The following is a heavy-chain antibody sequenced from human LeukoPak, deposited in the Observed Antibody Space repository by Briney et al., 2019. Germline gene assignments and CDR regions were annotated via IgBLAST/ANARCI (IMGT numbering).Heavy chain of an antibody. Sequence: PSETLSLTCTVSGGSISSYYWSWIRQPPGKGLEWIGYIYHSGSTNYNPSLKSRVTISVDTSKNQFSLKLSSVTAADTAVYYCARHLYYYDSSGYYFDYRGQGTLVTVSS. V-gene: IGHV4-59*08. CDR1: GGSISSYY. CDR3: ARHLYYYDSSGYYFDY. J-gene: IGHJ4*02. CDR2: IYHSGST. D-gene: IGHD3-22*01.